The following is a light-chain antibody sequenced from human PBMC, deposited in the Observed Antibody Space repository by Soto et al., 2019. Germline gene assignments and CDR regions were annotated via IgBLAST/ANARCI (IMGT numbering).Light chain of an antibody. J-gene: IGKJ5*01. CDR1: QSLTRN. CDR3: QQRSNWPIT. Sequence: EIVMTQSPATLSVSPGERAPLSCRASQSLTRNLAWYQHKPGQSPRLLIYDAPNRATGIPARFSGSGSGTDFTLTISSLEPEDFAVYYCQQRSNWPITFGQGTRLEIK. V-gene: IGKV3-11*01. CDR2: DAP.